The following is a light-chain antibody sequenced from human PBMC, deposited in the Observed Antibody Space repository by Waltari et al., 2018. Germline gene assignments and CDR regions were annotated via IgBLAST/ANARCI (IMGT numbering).Light chain of an antibody. CDR3: QQYYNSPST. V-gene: IGKV4-1*01. J-gene: IGKJ1*01. CDR1: QSVVSRANFKNY. Sequence: DFVMTQSPDSLAVSLGEMAFINCKSSQSVVSRANFKNYLACYQQRPGQPPNLLIYWASTRASGVPDRFVGSQSGSDFTLTINNLQPEDAGIYYCQQYYNSPSTFGQGTRLEIK. CDR2: WAS.